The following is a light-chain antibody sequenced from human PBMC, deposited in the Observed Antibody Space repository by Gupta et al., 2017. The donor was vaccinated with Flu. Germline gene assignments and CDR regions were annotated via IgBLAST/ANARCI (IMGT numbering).Light chain of an antibody. Sequence: PDTLSVSPGERATLSCRASESVSNNLAWFQQKHGQAPRLLIFGASFRGTGVPDRFSGSGSGTEFTLTISGLQSKDFAVYYCQQYHNWPRTFGQGTRVDIK. CDR2: GAS. V-gene: IGKV3-15*01. CDR3: QQYHNWPRT. CDR1: ESVSNN. J-gene: IGKJ1*01.